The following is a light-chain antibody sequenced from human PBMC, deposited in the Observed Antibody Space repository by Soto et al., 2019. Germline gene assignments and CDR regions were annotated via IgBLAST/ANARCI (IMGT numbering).Light chain of an antibody. J-gene: IGKJ1*01. V-gene: IGKV4-1*01. CDR1: QSVLYSSNNKNY. CDR2: WAS. CDR3: QQYYSTLRT. Sequence: DIVMTQSPDSLAVSLGERATINCKSSQSVLYSSNNKNYLAWYQQKPGQPPKLLIYWASTRESGVPDRFSGSGSGTDCTRTISSLQTEDVAVYYCQQYYSTLRTFGQGTKVEIK.